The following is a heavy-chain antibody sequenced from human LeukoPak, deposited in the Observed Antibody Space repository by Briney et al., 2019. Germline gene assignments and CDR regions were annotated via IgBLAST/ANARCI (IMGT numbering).Heavy chain of an antibody. D-gene: IGHD3-3*01. CDR3: ARAHDFWSGSEGCWFDP. J-gene: IGHJ5*02. Sequence: ASVKASCKASGYTFTSYGISWVRQAPGQGLEWMGWISAYNGNTNYAQKLQGRVTMTTDTSTSTAYMELRSLRSDDTAVYYCARAHDFWSGSEGCWFDPWGQGTLVTVSS. V-gene: IGHV1-18*01. CDR2: ISAYNGNT. CDR1: GYTFTSYG.